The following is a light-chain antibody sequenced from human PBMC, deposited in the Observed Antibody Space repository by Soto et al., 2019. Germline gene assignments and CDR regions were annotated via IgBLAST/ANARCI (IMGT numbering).Light chain of an antibody. Sequence: EIVLTQSPGALSLSLGEKVTLSCRASQSVTSGYLVWYQQKPGQPPRLLIYGASSRATGIPDRFSGSGSGTDFTLTISRLGPEDSAVYYCQQYGRSPLTFGGGTKVDIK. CDR3: QQYGRSPLT. CDR2: GAS. CDR1: QSVTSGY. V-gene: IGKV3-20*01. J-gene: IGKJ4*01.